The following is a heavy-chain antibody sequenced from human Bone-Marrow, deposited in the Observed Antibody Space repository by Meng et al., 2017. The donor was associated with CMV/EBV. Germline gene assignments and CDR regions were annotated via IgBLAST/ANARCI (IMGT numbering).Heavy chain of an antibody. J-gene: IGHJ4*02. V-gene: IGHV3-30*02. D-gene: IGHD3-3*01. CDR2: IRYDGSNK. CDR3: AKDRRYDFWSGFGY. CDR1: GFTFSSYG. Sequence: GESLKISCAASGFTFSSYGMHWVRQAPGKGLEWVAFIRYDGSNKYYADSVKGRFTISRDNSKNTLYLQMNSLRAEDPAVYYCAKDRRYDFWSGFGYWGQGTLVTVSS.